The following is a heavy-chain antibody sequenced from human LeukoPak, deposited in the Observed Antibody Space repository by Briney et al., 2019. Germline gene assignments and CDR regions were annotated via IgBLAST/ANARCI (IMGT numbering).Heavy chain of an antibody. CDR2: ISGSGST. CDR3: AKDDYYDTSGYRD. D-gene: IGHD3-22*01. J-gene: IGHJ4*02. V-gene: IGHV3-23*01. CDR1: GFTFSTNG. Sequence: GGSLRLSCAASGFTFSTNGMSWVRQAPGKGLEWVSSISGSGSTYYADSVKGRFTISRDNSKNTLYLQMNSLRAEDTAVYYCAKDDYYDTSGYRDWGQGTLVTVSS.